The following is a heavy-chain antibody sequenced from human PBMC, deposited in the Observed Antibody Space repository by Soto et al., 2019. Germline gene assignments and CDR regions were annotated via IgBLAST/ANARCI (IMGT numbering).Heavy chain of an antibody. CDR2: FIPVFGTG. V-gene: IGHV1-69*01. CDR1: GGPFKNYA. Sequence: QVQLVQSGAEVKKPGSSMRVSCKASGGPFKNYAFSWVRQAPGQGLEWMGGFIPVFGTGNYAEQFQGRVSITANESTKTVYMDVRSLRPDDTAGYYCARISEFTYGYGLGYHFASWGQGTLITVSS. CDR3: ARISEFTYGYGLGYHFAS. D-gene: IGHD5-18*01. J-gene: IGHJ4*02.